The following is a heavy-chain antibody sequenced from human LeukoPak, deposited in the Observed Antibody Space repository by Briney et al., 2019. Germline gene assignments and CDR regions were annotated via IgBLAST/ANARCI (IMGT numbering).Heavy chain of an antibody. CDR2: ISYDGSNK. CDR1: GFTFSSYG. D-gene: IGHD6-13*01. Sequence: PWGSLRLSCAASGFTFSSYGMHWVRQAPGKGLEWVAVISYDGSNKYYADSVKGRFTISRDNSKNTLYLQMNSLRAEDTAVYYCAKDRQQLVLYYWGQGTLVTVSS. V-gene: IGHV3-30*18. J-gene: IGHJ4*02. CDR3: AKDRQQLVLYY.